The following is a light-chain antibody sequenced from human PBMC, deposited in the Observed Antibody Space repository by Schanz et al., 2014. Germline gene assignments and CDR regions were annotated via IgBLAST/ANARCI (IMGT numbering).Light chain of an antibody. V-gene: IGKV1-17*03. Sequence: DIQMTQSPSAMSASVGDRVTLTCRASQGISDYLAWFQLKPGKVPRRLIYAASTLQNGVPSRFSGSGSGTEFTLTISSLQPEDFATYYCQHYNTYVFTFGPGTKVDIK. CDR1: QGISDY. CDR2: AAS. CDR3: QHYNTYVFT. J-gene: IGKJ3*01.